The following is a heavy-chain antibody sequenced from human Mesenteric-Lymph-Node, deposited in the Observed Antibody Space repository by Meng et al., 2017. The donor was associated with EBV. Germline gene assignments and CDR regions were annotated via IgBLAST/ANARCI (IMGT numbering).Heavy chain of an antibody. CDR2: INYRGST. CDR1: GGSFSGYY. CDR3: AKDPGNSGSSDY. D-gene: IGHD3-10*01. V-gene: IGHV4-34*01. J-gene: IGHJ4*02. Sequence: VHLQHWGEGLLQPSETLSLTGAVYGGSFSGYYWTWIRQPPGKGLEWVGEINYRGSTNYNPSLKSRVTISVDTSKSQLYLKLSSVTAADTAVYYCAKDPGNSGSSDYWGQGALVTVSS.